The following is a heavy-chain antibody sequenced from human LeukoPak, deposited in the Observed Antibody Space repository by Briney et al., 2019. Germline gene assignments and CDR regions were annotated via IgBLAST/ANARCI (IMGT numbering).Heavy chain of an antibody. J-gene: IGHJ6*03. CDR3: ARVDYYGAGSYSYYYMDV. CDR2: IIPIFGTA. D-gene: IGHD3-10*01. V-gene: IGHV1-69*13. CDR1: GGTFSSYA. Sequence: SVKVSCKASGGTFSSYAISWVRQAPGPGLEWMGGIIPIFGTANYAQKFQGRVTITADESTSTAYMELSSLRSEDTAVYYCARVDYYGAGSYSYYYMDVWGKGTTVTISS.